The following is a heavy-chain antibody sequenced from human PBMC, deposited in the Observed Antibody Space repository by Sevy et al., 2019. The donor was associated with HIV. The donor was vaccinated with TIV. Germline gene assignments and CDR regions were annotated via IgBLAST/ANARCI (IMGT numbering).Heavy chain of an antibody. J-gene: IGHJ4*02. CDR2: IRYDGSNK. CDR1: GFTFSSYG. CDR3: AKDLGYQLLSSLDY. V-gene: IGHV3-30*02. Sequence: GGSLRLSCAASGFTFSSYGMHWVRQAPGKGLEWVAFIRYDGSNKYYADSVKGRFTISRDNSKNTLYLQMNSLRAEDTAVYYCAKDLGYQLLSSLDYWGQGTLVTVS. D-gene: IGHD2-2*01.